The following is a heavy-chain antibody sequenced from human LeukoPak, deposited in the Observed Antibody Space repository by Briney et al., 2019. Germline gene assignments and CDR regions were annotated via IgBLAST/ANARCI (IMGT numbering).Heavy chain of an antibody. CDR2: ISTGGEVT. D-gene: IGHD2-15*01. Sequence: GGSLRLSCAASGFTFSRYGMSWVRQAPGKGLEWVSVISTGGEVTYYADSVKGRFTISRDNSKNEVYMQMNSLRVEDTAVYFCAKLVVVASTPFDFWGQGTLSPSPQ. CDR3: AKLVVVASTPFDF. CDR1: GFTFSRYG. V-gene: IGHV3-23*01. J-gene: IGHJ4*02.